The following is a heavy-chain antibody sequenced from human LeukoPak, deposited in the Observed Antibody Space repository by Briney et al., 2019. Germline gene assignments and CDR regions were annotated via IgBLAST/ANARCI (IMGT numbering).Heavy chain of an antibody. Sequence: PSETLSLTCAVSGGSFSGYYWSWIRQPPGKGLEWIGEINHSGSTNYNPSLKSRVTISVDTSKNQFSLKLSSVTAADTAVYYCARPRGRQLARGGYFDYWGQGTLVTVSS. CDR2: INHSGST. CDR1: GGSFSGYY. D-gene: IGHD6-13*01. V-gene: IGHV4-34*01. CDR3: ARPRGRQLARGGYFDY. J-gene: IGHJ4*02.